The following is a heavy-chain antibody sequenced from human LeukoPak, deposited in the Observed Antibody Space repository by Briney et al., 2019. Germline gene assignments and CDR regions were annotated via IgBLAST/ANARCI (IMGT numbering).Heavy chain of an antibody. D-gene: IGHD1-26*01. CDR3: AKTVGRGSYSYYFDY. J-gene: IGHJ4*02. CDR1: GFTFDDYA. V-gene: IGHV3-43D*03. CDR2: ISWDGGST. Sequence: GGSLRLSCAASGFTFDDYAMHWVRQAPGKGLEWVSLISWDGGSTYYADSVKGRFTISRDNSKNSLYLQMNSLRAEDTALYYCAKTVGRGSYSYYFDYWGQGTLVTVSS.